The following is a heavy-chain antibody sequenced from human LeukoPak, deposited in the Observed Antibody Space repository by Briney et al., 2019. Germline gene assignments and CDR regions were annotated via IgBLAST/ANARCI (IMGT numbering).Heavy chain of an antibody. D-gene: IGHD3-3*01. J-gene: IGHJ5*02. V-gene: IGHV1-8*01. CDR2: MNPNSGNT. CDR3: ARGLGTYYDFWSGYSPYNWFDP. CDR1: GYTLTELS. Sequence: ASVKVSCKVSGYTLTELSVHWARQATGQGLEWMGWMNPNSGNTGYAQKFQGRVTMTRNTSISTAYMELSSLRSEDTAVYYCARGLGTYYDFWSGYSPYNWFDPWGQGTLVTVSS.